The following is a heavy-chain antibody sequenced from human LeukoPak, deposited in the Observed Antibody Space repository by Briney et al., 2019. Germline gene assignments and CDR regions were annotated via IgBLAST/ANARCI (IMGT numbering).Heavy chain of an antibody. D-gene: IGHD2-15*01. Sequence: PGGSLRLSCAASGFTFSTYGMSWVRQTPGKGLEWVSVISDSGGRTYSAASVKGRFTISRDNSKDTLYLQMNSLRAEDTAVYYCARTYCIGSSCPGVFEYWGQGTLVTVSS. CDR1: GFTFSTYG. V-gene: IGHV3-23*01. CDR2: ISDSGGRT. J-gene: IGHJ4*02. CDR3: ARTYCIGSSCPGVFEY.